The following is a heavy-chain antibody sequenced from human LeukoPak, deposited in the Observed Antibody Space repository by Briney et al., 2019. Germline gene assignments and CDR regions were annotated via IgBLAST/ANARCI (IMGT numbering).Heavy chain of an antibody. Sequence: SETLSLTCTVSGGSIRSSSYYWGWIRQPPGKGLEWIGSIYYSGYTYYNPSLKSRVTISVDTSKNQFSLKLSSVTAADTAVYYCARSYYYGSGSYLAFDIWGQGTMVTVSS. CDR1: GGSIRSSSYY. V-gene: IGHV4-39*01. J-gene: IGHJ3*02. D-gene: IGHD3-10*01. CDR3: ARSYYYGSGSYLAFDI. CDR2: IYYSGYT.